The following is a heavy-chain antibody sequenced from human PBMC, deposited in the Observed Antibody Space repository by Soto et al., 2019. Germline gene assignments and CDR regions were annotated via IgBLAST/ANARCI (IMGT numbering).Heavy chain of an antibody. D-gene: IGHD2-15*01. CDR3: ARSEEDSDYYYYGMDV. CDR2: TYYRSRWYS. Sequence: PLQTLSLTCVGSGDTVSSNSVAWNWVRQSPSRGLEWLGRTYYRSRWYSDYAVSVRSRIDINADTSKSQVSLQLNSVTPEDTAVYYCARSEEDSDYYYYGMDVWGQGTTVTVSS. J-gene: IGHJ6*02. CDR1: GDTVSSNSVA. V-gene: IGHV6-1*01.